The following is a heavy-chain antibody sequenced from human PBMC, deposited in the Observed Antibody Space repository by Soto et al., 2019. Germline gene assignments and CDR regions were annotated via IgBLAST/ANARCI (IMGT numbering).Heavy chain of an antibody. CDR3: ARDTDCISTSCYTHYYYGMHV. D-gene: IGHD2-2*02. Sequence: SETLSLTCTVSGGSISSGGYYWSWIRQPPGKGLEWIGYIYYSGSTYYNPSLKSRVTISVDTSKNQFSLKLSSVTAADTAVYYCARDTDCISTSCYTHYYYGMHVWAQGTTVNVSS. CDR1: GGSISSGGYY. CDR2: IYYSGST. V-gene: IGHV4-30-4*01. J-gene: IGHJ6*02.